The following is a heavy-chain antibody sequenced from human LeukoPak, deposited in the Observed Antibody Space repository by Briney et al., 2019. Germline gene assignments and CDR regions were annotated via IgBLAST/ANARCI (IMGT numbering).Heavy chain of an antibody. CDR3: AREAMELENFDY. CDR1: GGTFRSYA. D-gene: IGHD1-1*01. J-gene: IGHJ4*02. V-gene: IGHV1-69*13. Sequence: SVNVSCTASGGTFRSYAIRWVRQAPGQGLEWMGGIIPIFGTANYAQKFQGRVTITADESTSTAYMELSSLRSEDTAVYYCAREAMELENFDYWGQGTLVTVSS. CDR2: IIPIFGTA.